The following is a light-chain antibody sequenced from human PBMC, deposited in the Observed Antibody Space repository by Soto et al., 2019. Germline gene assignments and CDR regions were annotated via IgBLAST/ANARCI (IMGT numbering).Light chain of an antibody. Sequence: QSVLTQPASVSGSPGQPITISCTGTSGDLGSYNRVSWYQQHPGKAPKLIIYEVTDRPSGVSNRFSGSKSGNTASLTISGLQAEDEAEYYCSSYTNINTRACVFGTGTKVTVL. V-gene: IGLV2-14*01. CDR1: SGDLGSYNR. J-gene: IGLJ1*01. CDR3: SSYTNINTRACV. CDR2: EVT.